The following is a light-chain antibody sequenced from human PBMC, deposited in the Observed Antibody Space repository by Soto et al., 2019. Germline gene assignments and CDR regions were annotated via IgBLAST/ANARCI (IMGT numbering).Light chain of an antibody. CDR1: GSDIGAYNY. V-gene: IGLV2-14*01. J-gene: IGLJ1*01. CDR2: GVT. CDR3: SSFTTNYFYV. Sequence: QSVLTQPASVSGSPGQSITISCTGTGSDIGAYNYVSWYQQHPGKAPKLIIHGVTHRPSGVSTRFSASKSAYTASLTISGLQAEDEADYYCSSFTTNYFYVFAPGTKLPVL.